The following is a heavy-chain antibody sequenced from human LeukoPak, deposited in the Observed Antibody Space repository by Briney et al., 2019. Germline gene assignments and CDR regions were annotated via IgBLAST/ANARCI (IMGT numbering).Heavy chain of an antibody. D-gene: IGHD3-16*01. J-gene: IGHJ5*02. CDR1: GGSISSYY. CDR2: IYYSGST. Sequence: SETLSLTCTVSGGSISSYYWNWIRQTPGKGLEWIGYIYYSGSTNYNPSLKSRVTISVDTSKNQFSLNLTSATAADTAVYYCARFTPQGYGWGGYNRFDPWGQGTLVTVSS. V-gene: IGHV4-59*01. CDR3: ARFTPQGYGWGGYNRFDP.